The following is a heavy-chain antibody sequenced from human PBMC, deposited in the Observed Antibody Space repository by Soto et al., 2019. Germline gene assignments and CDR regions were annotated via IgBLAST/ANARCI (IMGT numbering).Heavy chain of an antibody. CDR3: ATSLGLGYYGSGSSGYYGLDV. CDR2: INSDGSSA. D-gene: IGHD3-10*01. Sequence: EVQLVESGGGLVQPGGSLRLSCAASGFTFSSYWIHWVRQAPGKGLEWVSRINSDGSSATYADSVRGRFTISRDNAKNMVDLQMKRLTAGDTAVFYCATSLGLGYYGSGSSGYYGLDVWGQGTTVTVSS. J-gene: IGHJ6*02. V-gene: IGHV3-74*03. CDR1: GFTFSSYW.